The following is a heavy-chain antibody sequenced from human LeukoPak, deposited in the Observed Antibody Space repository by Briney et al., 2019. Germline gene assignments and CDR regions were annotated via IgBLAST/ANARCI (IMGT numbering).Heavy chain of an antibody. Sequence: GGSLRLSCAASGFTVSSNYMSWVRQAPGKGLEWVSVIYSGGSTYYADSVKGRFTISRHNSKNTLYPQMNSLRAEDTAVYYCASGGAYSSGWYGGDYWGQGTLVTVSS. V-gene: IGHV3-53*04. CDR3: ASGGAYSSGWYGGDY. J-gene: IGHJ4*02. CDR2: IYSGGST. D-gene: IGHD6-19*01. CDR1: GFTVSSNY.